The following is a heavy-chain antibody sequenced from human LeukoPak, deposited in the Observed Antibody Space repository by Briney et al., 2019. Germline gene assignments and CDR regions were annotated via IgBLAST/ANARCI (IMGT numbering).Heavy chain of an antibody. CDR3: ALIDRITIFGVVIS. Sequence: PGGSLRLSCAASGFTFSSYAMSWVRQAPGKGLEWVSAISGSGGSTYYADSVKGRFTISRDDSKNTLYLQMNSLRAEDTAVYYCALIDRITIFGVVISWGQGTLVTVSS. D-gene: IGHD3-3*01. J-gene: IGHJ5*02. CDR2: ISGSGGST. V-gene: IGHV3-23*01. CDR1: GFTFSSYA.